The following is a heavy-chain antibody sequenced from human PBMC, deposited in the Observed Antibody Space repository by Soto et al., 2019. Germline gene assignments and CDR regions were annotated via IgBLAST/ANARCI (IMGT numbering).Heavy chain of an antibody. CDR3: ASDLAVGLVDY. Sequence: QVQLVQSGAEVKKPGASVKVSCKASGYTFTSYGISWVRQAPGQGLEGMGWISAYNGNTNDAQKLQGRVTMTADTSTSTAYMELRSLRADDTAVYYCASDLAVGLVDYWGQGTLVTVSS. CDR2: ISAYNGNT. D-gene: IGHD6-19*01. CDR1: GYTFTSYG. J-gene: IGHJ4*02. V-gene: IGHV1-18*01.